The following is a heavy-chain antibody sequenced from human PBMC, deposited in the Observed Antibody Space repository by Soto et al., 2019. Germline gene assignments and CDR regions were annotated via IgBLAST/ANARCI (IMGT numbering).Heavy chain of an antibody. J-gene: IGHJ6*03. D-gene: IGHD3-3*01. Sequence: QAQLEQSGAEVKEPGASVKVSCKASENTFTNYDIIWVRQAPGQGLEWMGWLNPNNGNTGYAPKFRGRVTMTRDPSTRTAFMEMSSLRAEVTAVYYCSRSEVGDYMDVWGKGTTVTVSS. CDR3: SRSEVGDYMDV. CDR1: ENTFTNYD. V-gene: IGHV1-8*01. CDR2: LNPNNGNT.